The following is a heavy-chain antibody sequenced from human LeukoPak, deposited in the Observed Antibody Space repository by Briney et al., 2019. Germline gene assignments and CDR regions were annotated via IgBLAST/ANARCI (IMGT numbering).Heavy chain of an antibody. D-gene: IGHD1-26*01. CDR1: GYTFTGYY. CDR2: INPNSGGT. J-gene: IGHJ4*02. Sequence: ASVKVSCKTSGYTFTGYYIHWVRQPSGQGLEWVAWINPNSGGTKYSQQFQGRVTLTRDTSISTAYMELSRLTSDDTAVYYCARGHSDIWYSLGHWGQGTLVTVSA. V-gene: IGHV1-2*02. CDR3: ARGHSDIWYSLGH.